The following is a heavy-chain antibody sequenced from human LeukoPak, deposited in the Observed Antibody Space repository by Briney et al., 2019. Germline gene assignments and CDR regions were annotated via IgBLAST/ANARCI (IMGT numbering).Heavy chain of an antibody. D-gene: IGHD5-18*01. CDR1: GDSISSSSSY. V-gene: IGHV4-39*07. Sequence: SETLSLTCTVSGDSISSSSSYWGWIRQPPGKGLEWIGSIYYSGSTYYNPSLKSRVTISVDTSKNQFSLKLSSVTAADTAVYYCAGEWIQTRRWYFDLWGRGTLVTVSS. CDR3: AGEWIQTRRWYFDL. J-gene: IGHJ2*01. CDR2: IYYSGST.